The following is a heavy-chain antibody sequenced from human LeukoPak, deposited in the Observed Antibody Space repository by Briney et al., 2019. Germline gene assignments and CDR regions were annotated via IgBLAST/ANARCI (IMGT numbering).Heavy chain of an antibody. D-gene: IGHD1-26*01. J-gene: IGHJ6*03. CDR1: GGSISSSHYY. CDR3: ARVPSPGGSYNYYMDV. V-gene: IGHV4-39*07. Sequence: SETLSLTCTVSGGSISSSHYYWGWIRQPPGKGLEWIGSIFYSGSTYYNTSLKSRVTISVDTSKNQFSLKLSSVTAADTAVYYCARVPSPGGSYNYYMDVWGKGTTVTVSS. CDR2: IFYSGST.